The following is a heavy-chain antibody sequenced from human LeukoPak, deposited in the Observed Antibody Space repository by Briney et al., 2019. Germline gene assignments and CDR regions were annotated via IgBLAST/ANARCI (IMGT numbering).Heavy chain of an antibody. CDR3: PRRVIFGVVRYYMDV. D-gene: IGHD3-3*01. J-gene: IGHJ6*03. V-gene: IGHV4-34*01. Sequence: SETLSLTCTVSGGSINDYFWSWVRQPPGKGLEWIGEINHSGSTNYNPSLKSRVTISVDTSKNQFSLKLSSVTAADTAVYYCPRRVIFGVVRYYMDVWGKGTTVTVSS. CDR1: GGSINDYF. CDR2: INHSGST.